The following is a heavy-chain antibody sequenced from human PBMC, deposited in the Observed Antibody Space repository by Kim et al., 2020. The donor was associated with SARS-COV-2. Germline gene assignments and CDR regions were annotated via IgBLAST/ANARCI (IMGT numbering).Heavy chain of an antibody. V-gene: IGHV3-64*01. Sequence: GGSLRLSCAASGFTFSSYAMHWVRQAPGKGLEYVSAISSNGGSTYYANSVKGRFTISRDNSKNTLYLQMGSLRAEDMAVYYCAREGEEYSSSWYFDYWG. J-gene: IGHJ4*01. CDR3: AREGEEYSSSWYFDY. D-gene: IGHD6-13*01. CDR2: ISSNGGST. CDR1: GFTFSSYA.